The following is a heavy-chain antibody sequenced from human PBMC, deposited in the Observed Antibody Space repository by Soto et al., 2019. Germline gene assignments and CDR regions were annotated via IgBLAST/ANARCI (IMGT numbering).Heavy chain of an antibody. V-gene: IGHV3-11*01. D-gene: IGHD3-3*01. CDR1: GFTFSDYY. Sequence: GGSLRLSCAASGFTFSDYYMSWIRLAPGKGLEWVSYISSSGSTIYYADSVKGRFTISRDNAKNSLCLQMNSLRAGDTAVYYCAREPYYDFWSGYWPDWGQGTLVTVSS. CDR2: ISSSGSTI. J-gene: IGHJ4*02. CDR3: AREPYYDFWSGYWPD.